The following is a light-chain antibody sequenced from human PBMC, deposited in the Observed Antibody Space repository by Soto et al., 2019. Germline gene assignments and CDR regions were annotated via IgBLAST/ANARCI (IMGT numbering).Light chain of an antibody. CDR3: QQYSYYST. J-gene: IGKJ1*01. CDR1: QTISSW. Sequence: DIQMTQSPSTLSASVGDRVTITCRASQTISSWLAWYQQKPGKAPKLLIYKASTLESGVPSRFSGSGSGTDFTLTDTSLQPEDFANYYCQQYSYYSTFGQGTKVEIK. V-gene: IGKV1-5*03. CDR2: KAS.